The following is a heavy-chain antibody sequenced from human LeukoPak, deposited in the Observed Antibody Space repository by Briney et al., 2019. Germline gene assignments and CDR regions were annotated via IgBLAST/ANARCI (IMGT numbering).Heavy chain of an antibody. CDR2: IKSKADGETI. CDR3: STLTSRGLSDS. CDR1: GFTFTNAW. D-gene: IGHD1-20*01. V-gene: IGHV3-15*07. J-gene: IGHJ4*02. Sequence: GGSLRLSCAASGFTFTNAWMNWVRQAPGKGLEWVGRIKSKADGETIDYAAPVKGRFTFSRDDSKNMLYLQMNSPKSEDTAVYYCSTLTSRGLSDSWGQGTLVTVSS.